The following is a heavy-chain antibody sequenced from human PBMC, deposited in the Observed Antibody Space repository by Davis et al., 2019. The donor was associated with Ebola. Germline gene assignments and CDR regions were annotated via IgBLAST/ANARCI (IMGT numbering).Heavy chain of an antibody. CDR2: INPKSGAT. CDR3: ARGPAANAPLDY. CDR1: GYTFIYYY. Sequence: ASVKVSCKAFGYTFIYYYINWVRQTPGQGLEWMGRINPKSGATTYAQRFQGRVTMTRDTSSGTAYMDLGSLKSDDTAVYNCARGPAANAPLDYWGQGTLVTVSS. D-gene: IGHD2-2*01. V-gene: IGHV1-2*02. J-gene: IGHJ4*02.